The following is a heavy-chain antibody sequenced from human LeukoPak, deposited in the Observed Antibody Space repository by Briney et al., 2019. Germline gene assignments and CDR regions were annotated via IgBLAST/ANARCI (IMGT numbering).Heavy chain of an antibody. D-gene: IGHD4-17*01. CDR3: ARDHGDYENWFDP. CDR1: GYTFTGYY. V-gene: IGHV1-2*07. J-gene: IGHJ5*02. Sequence: ASVKVSCKASGYTFTGYYMYWVRQAPGQGLEWMGWINPKSGGTNYAHKFQGRVTMTRDTSISTAYMVLSRLRSDDTAVYYCARDHGDYENWFDPWGQGTLVTVSS. CDR2: INPKSGGT.